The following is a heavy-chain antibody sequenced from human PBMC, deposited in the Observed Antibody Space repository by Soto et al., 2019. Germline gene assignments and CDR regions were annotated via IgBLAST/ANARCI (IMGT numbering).Heavy chain of an antibody. Sequence: QVQLVQSGAEVKKPGSSVKVSCKASGGTFSSYAISWVRQAPGQGLEWMGGIIPICGTANYAQKFQGRVTITADESTSTAYMELSSLRSEDTAVYYCATGLLGYCSGGSCWKYNWFDPWGQGTLVTVSS. V-gene: IGHV1-69*01. CDR1: GGTFSSYA. CDR2: IIPICGTA. D-gene: IGHD2-15*01. CDR3: ATGLLGYCSGGSCWKYNWFDP. J-gene: IGHJ5*02.